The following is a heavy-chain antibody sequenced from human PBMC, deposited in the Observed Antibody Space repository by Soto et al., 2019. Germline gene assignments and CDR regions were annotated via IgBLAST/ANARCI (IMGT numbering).Heavy chain of an antibody. Sequence: QVQLVESGGGVVQPGRSLRLSCAASGFTFSSYAMHWVRQAPGKGLEWVAVISYDGSNKYYADSVKGRFTISRDNSKNTLDLQMNSLRAEDTAVYYCARPLWRDDYNWGYFDLWGRGTLVTGSS. J-gene: IGHJ2*01. V-gene: IGHV3-30-3*01. CDR3: ARPLWRDDYNWGYFDL. CDR1: GFTFSSYA. D-gene: IGHD4-4*01. CDR2: ISYDGSNK.